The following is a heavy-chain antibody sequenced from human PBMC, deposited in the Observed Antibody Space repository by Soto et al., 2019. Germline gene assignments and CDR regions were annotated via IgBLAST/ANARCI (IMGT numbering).Heavy chain of an antibody. D-gene: IGHD2-21*01. J-gene: IGHJ6*03. CDR1: GFTFSSYW. CDR3: ARDQDRFHYYYYMDV. Sequence: GGSLRLSCAASGFTFSSYWMSWVRQAPGKGLEWVANIKQDGSEKYYVDSVKGRFTISRDNAKNSLYLQMNSLRAEDTAVYYCARDQDRFHYYYYMDVWGKGTTVTVSS. CDR2: IKQDGSEK. V-gene: IGHV3-7*01.